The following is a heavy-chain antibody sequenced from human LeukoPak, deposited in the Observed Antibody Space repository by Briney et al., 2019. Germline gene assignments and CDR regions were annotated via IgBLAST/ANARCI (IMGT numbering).Heavy chain of an antibody. J-gene: IGHJ4*02. Sequence: PGGSLRLSCAASGFTFNSYAMSWVRQAPGKGLEWVSIISGGGGSTSYADSVEGRFTISRDNSKNTLYLQMNSLRAEDTAVYYCAKDSAYSGGPFAGGFDHWGQGTLVTVSA. V-gene: IGHV3-23*01. CDR3: AKDSAYSGGPFAGGFDH. D-gene: IGHD5-18*01. CDR1: GFTFNSYA. CDR2: ISGGGGST.